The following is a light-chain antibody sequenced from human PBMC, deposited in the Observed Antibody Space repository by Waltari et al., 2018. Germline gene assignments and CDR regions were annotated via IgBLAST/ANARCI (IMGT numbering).Light chain of an antibody. CDR1: QSVFYSSNNKNY. Sequence: DIVMTQSPESLAVSLGERATINCESSQSVFYSSNNKNYLAWYQQKPGQPPKLLIYWASTREYGVPDRFSGSGSGTDFTLTISSLQAEDAAVYYCQHYFNSPLTFGGGTKVEIK. J-gene: IGKJ4*01. CDR3: QHYFNSPLT. CDR2: WAS. V-gene: IGKV4-1*01.